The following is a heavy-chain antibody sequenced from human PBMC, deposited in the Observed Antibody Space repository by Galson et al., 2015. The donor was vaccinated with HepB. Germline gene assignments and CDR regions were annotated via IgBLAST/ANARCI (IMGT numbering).Heavy chain of an antibody. CDR2: IRYDGSNK. J-gene: IGHJ6*02. CDR1: GFTFSSYG. CDR3: AKALRGTYYYGSGSYSPHYYYYGMDV. V-gene: IGHV3-30*02. D-gene: IGHD3-10*01. Sequence: SLRLSCAASGFTFSSYGMHWVRQAPGKGLEWVAFIRYDGSNKYYADSVKGRFTISRDNSKNTLYLQMNSLRAEDTAVYYCAKALRGTYYYGSGSYSPHYYYYGMDVWGQGTTVTVSS.